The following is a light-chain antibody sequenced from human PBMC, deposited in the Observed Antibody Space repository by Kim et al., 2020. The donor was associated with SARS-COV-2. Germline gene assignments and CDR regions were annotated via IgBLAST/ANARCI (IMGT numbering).Light chain of an antibody. CDR3: ASWDGSLGAWV. CDR2: SSD. V-gene: IGLV1-47*01. J-gene: IGLJ3*02. Sequence: QSVLTQPPSASEAPGQRVTISCSGSNSNIGRKHVYWYQQPPGTAPKLLIYSSDQRPSGVPDRFSGSKSGTSASLAISGLRSEDEGDYYCASWDGSLGAWVFGGGTQLTVL. CDR1: NSNIGRKH.